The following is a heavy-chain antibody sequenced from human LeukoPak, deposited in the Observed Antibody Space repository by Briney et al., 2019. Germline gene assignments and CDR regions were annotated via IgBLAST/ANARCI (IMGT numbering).Heavy chain of an antibody. Sequence: LSGGSLRLSCAASAFTFSSYWMSWVRQAPGKGLEWVANIKQDGSEIYYVDSVKGRFTISRDNTKNSLYLQMNSLRAEDTAVYYCARGRVQLWLTYWGQGTLVTVSS. V-gene: IGHV3-7*01. CDR3: ARGRVQLWLTY. J-gene: IGHJ4*02. CDR1: AFTFSSYW. D-gene: IGHD5-18*01. CDR2: IKQDGSEI.